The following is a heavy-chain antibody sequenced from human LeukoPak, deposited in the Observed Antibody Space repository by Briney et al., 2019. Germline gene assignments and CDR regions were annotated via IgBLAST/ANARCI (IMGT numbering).Heavy chain of an antibody. Sequence: GASVKVSCKASGGSFSRHAISWVRQAPGQGLEWMGEIIPLFGTTHYAQKFQGRVTITTDESTSTGYVELSSLRSEDTAVYYCARGVIVAATHFDNCGQGTLVTVSS. CDR3: ARGVIVAATHFDN. CDR2: IIPLFGTT. J-gene: IGHJ4*02. D-gene: IGHD1-26*01. CDR1: GGSFSRHA. V-gene: IGHV1-69*05.